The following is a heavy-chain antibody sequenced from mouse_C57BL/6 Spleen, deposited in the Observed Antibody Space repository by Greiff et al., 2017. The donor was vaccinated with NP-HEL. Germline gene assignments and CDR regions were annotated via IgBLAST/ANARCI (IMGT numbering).Heavy chain of an antibody. CDR3: ARGELGWYFDV. CDR2: IDPSDSYT. D-gene: IGHD4-1*01. V-gene: IGHV1-50*01. J-gene: IGHJ1*03. CDR1: GYTFTSYW. Sequence: QVQLQQPGAELVKPGAPVKLSCKASGYTFTSYWMQWVKQRPGQGLEWIGEIDPSDSYTNYNQKFKGKATLTVDTSSSTAYMQLSSLTSEDSAVYYCARGELGWYFDVWGTGTTVTVSS.